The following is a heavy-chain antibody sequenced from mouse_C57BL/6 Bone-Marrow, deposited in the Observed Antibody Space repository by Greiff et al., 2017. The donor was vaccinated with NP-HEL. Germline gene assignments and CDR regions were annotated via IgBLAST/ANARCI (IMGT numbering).Heavy chain of an antibody. CDR1: GFNIKDDY. D-gene: IGHD2-3*01. Sequence: VQLKQSGAELVRPGASVKLSCTASGFNIKDDYMHWVKQRPEQGLEWIGWIDPENGDNDYASKFQGKATITADTSSNTAYLQLSSLTSEDTAVYYCTTDDGYWYFDVWGTGTTVTVSS. CDR2: IDPENGDN. CDR3: TTDDGYWYFDV. V-gene: IGHV14-4*01. J-gene: IGHJ1*03.